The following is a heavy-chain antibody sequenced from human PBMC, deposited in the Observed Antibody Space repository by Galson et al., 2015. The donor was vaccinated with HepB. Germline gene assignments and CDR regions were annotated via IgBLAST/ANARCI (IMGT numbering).Heavy chain of an antibody. CDR3: ARHGVTMDHFDY. Sequence: LSLTCTVSGDSISSYYWSWIRQPPGKGLEWIAYIYHSGTTNYNPSLKSRVTISVDTSKNQFSLRLSSVTAADTAVYYCARHGVTMDHFDYWGQGTLVTVSS. CDR2: IYHSGTT. J-gene: IGHJ4*02. D-gene: IGHD3-10*01. CDR1: GDSISSYY. V-gene: IGHV4-59*08.